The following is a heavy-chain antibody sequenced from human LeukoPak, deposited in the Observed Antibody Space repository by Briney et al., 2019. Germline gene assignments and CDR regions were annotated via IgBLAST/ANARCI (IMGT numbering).Heavy chain of an antibody. D-gene: IGHD2-2*01. J-gene: IGHJ4*02. CDR1: GFTFNSYG. V-gene: IGHV3-20*04. Sequence: GGSLRLSCAASGFTFNSYGMNWVRQAPGKGLEWVSGINWSGGSTGYADPLRGRFTISRDNAKNSLYLQMDSLRAEDTALYYCARAPITSPFYFDYWGQGTLVTVSS. CDR2: INWSGGST. CDR3: ARAPITSPFYFDY.